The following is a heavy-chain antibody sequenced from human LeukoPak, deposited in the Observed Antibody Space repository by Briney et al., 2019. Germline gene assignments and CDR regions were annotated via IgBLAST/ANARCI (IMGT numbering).Heavy chain of an antibody. Sequence: ASVKVSCKASGYTFNNYAIHWVRQAPGQRLEWMGWINAGNGNTKYSQDFQGRLTITRDTSASTAYMDLSSLRSEDTAVYFCARDLCCSSVSMLYPYYYYYGMDVWGQGTTVTVSS. D-gene: IGHD2-8*01. J-gene: IGHJ6*02. CDR2: INAGNGNT. CDR3: ARDLCCSSVSMLYPYYYYYGMDV. V-gene: IGHV1-3*01. CDR1: GYTFNNYA.